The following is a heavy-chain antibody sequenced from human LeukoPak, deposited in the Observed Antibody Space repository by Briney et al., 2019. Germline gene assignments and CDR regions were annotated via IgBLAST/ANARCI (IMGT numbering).Heavy chain of an antibody. D-gene: IGHD6-19*01. Sequence: SETLSLTCAVSDGSISSGDYYWAWIRQPPGKGQQWVGSIYYSGTTYYNPFLKSRLTISRDTSKNQFSLNLNSVTTADTAVYYCARHASGWYTDWGQGTLVTVSS. CDR3: ARHASGWYTD. CDR1: DGSISSGDYY. J-gene: IGHJ1*01. V-gene: IGHV4-39*01. CDR2: IYYSGTT.